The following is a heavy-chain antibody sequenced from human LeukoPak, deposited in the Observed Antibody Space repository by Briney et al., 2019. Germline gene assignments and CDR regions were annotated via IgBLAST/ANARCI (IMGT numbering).Heavy chain of an antibody. J-gene: IGHJ4*02. CDR1: GYSFNRYW. CDR3: VRHEEVGGMFYLDY. D-gene: IGHD6-19*01. Sequence: GESLKISWQGSGYSFNRYWIGWGRQIPGKGLQWMWIIYPGDSDTRLSPSFQGQVTISGDKSISTAYLQWRSLKASATAMYYCVRHEEVGGMFYLDYWGQGTLVNVSS. V-gene: IGHV5-51*01. CDR2: IYPGDSDT.